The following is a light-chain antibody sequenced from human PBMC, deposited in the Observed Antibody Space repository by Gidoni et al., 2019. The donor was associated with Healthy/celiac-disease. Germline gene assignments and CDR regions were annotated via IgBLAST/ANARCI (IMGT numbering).Light chain of an antibody. CDR1: SSEVGSYNL. CDR3: CSYAGSSTLV. Sequence: SALTQPAPVSGAPGQPITISCTGTSSEVGSYNLVSWYQQHPGKAPKLMIYEGSKRPSGVSNRFSGSKSGNTASLTISGLQAEDEADYYCCSYAGSSTLVFGGGTKLTVL. V-gene: IGLV2-23*01. CDR2: EGS. J-gene: IGLJ2*01.